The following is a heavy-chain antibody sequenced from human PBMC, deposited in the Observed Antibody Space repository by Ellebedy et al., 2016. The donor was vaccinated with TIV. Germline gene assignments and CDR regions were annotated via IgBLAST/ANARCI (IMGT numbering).Heavy chain of an antibody. CDR2: IHYSGST. V-gene: IGHV4-61*01. D-gene: IGHD3-9*01. Sequence: MPSETLSLTCTVSGGSVTSGSFSWSWIRQPPGKRLEWIGYIHYSGSTNYNPSLKSRLTISVDTSKNQFSLKLGSVTAADTAVYYCARAGGPHYDILTGYSYKWFDPWGQGTLVTVSS. CDR1: GGSVTSGSFS. CDR3: ARAGGPHYDILTGYSYKWFDP. J-gene: IGHJ5*02.